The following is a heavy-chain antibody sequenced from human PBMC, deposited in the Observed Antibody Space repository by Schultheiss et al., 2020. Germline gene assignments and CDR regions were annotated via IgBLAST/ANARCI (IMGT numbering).Heavy chain of an antibody. J-gene: IGHJ3*02. V-gene: IGHV1-2*02. D-gene: IGHD3-3*01. CDR3: ARDRDYDFWSGYHDAFDI. Sequence: ASVKVSCKASGYTFTGYYMHWVRQAPGQGLEWMGWINPNSGGTNYAQKFQGRVTMTRDTSISTAYMELSRLRSDDTAVYYCARDRDYDFWSGYHDAFDIWGQGTMVTVSS. CDR2: INPNSGGT. CDR1: GYTFTGYY.